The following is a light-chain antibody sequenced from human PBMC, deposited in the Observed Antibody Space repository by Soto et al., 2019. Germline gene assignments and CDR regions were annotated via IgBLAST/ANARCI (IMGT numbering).Light chain of an antibody. Sequence: EIVMTQSPATLSVSPGERATLSCRASQSVSSNLAWYQQKPGQAPRLLIYGASTRATGIPARFSGSGSGTEFPLTISSLQSEDFAVYYCQQYNNWHLTFGGGTKVEIK. J-gene: IGKJ4*01. CDR3: QQYNNWHLT. CDR2: GAS. CDR1: QSVSSN. V-gene: IGKV3-15*01.